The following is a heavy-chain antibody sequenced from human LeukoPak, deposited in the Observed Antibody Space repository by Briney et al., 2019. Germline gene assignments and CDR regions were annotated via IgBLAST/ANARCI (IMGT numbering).Heavy chain of an antibody. V-gene: IGHV1-8*03. D-gene: IGHD2-15*01. CDR2: MNPNSGNT. J-gene: IGHJ3*02. CDR1: GYTFTSYD. CDR3: ARDPTYSEEGAFDI. Sequence: GASVKVSCKASGYTFTSYDINWVRQATGQGLEWMGWMNPNSGNTGYAQKFQGRVTITRNTSISTAYMELSSLRSEDTAVYYCARDPTYSEEGAFDIWGQGTMVTVSS.